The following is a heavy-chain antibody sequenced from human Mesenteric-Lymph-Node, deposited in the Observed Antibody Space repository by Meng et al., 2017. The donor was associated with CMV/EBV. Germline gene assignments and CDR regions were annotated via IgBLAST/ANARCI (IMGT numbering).Heavy chain of an antibody. CDR2: ISSSSSST. CDR1: GFPFSNYS. Sequence: GESLKISCAASGFPFSNYSMNWVRQAPGKGLEWVSYISSSSSSTYYADSVKGRFTISRDNAKNSLNLQMNTLRAEETAVYYCARVDVSRLLEWLPHHGMDVWGHGTTVTVSS. J-gene: IGHJ6*02. CDR3: ARVDVSRLLEWLPHHGMDV. D-gene: IGHD3-3*01. V-gene: IGHV3-48*04.